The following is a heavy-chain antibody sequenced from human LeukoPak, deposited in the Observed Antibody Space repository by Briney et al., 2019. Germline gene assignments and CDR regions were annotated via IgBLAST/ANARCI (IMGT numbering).Heavy chain of an antibody. CDR3: ARMQPNSPWYSSSRADAFDI. V-gene: IGHV4-39*01. CDR2: IYYSGST. D-gene: IGHD6-6*01. J-gene: IGHJ3*02. CDR1: GGSISSSSYY. Sequence: PSETLSLTCTVSGGSISSSSYYWGWIRQPPGKGLEWIGSIYYSGSTYYNPSLKSRVTISVDTSKNQFSLKLSSVTAADTAVYYCARMQPNSPWYSSSRADAFDIWGQGTMVTVSS.